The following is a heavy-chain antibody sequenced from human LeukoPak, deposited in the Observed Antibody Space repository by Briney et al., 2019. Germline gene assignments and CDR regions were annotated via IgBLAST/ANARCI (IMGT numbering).Heavy chain of an antibody. D-gene: IGHD6-13*01. J-gene: IGHJ4*02. V-gene: IGHV3-7*03. CDR2: IKQDGSEK. Sequence: GGSLRLSCAASGFTVRSNYMSWVHQAPGKGLEWVANIKQDGSEKYYVDSVKGRFTISRDNAKNSLYLQMNSLRAEDTAVYYCARIPGIAAAGIDYWGQGTLVTVSS. CDR1: GFTVRSNY. CDR3: ARIPGIAAAGIDY.